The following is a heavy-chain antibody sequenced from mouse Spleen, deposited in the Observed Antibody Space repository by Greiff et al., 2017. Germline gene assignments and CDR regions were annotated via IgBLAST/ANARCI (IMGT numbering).Heavy chain of an antibody. CDR1: GLTFSDYG. J-gene: IGHJ2*02. V-gene: IGHV5-17*01. CDR3: SGGTTVVPYYFAF. D-gene: IGHD1-1*02. Sequence: EVQVVESGGGLVKPGGSQRLSCAASGLTFSDYGMHWVRQAPEKGLEWIAYISRGSSNTYYADTVKGRFTISRDNAKNTLFLQMTSLRSEDTAMYYCSGGTTVVPYYFAFWGQGTSLTVSS. CDR2: ISRGSSNT.